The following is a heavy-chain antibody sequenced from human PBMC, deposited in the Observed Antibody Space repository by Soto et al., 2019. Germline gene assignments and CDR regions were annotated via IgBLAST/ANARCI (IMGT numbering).Heavy chain of an antibody. CDR3: ARQLATAFDY. J-gene: IGHJ4*02. Sequence: ASVKVSCKASGYTFTNYNLNWVRQAPGQGLEWMGWISTYNGNTYFAQKFHGRVTMTTDTSTSTVYMELRSLRSDDTALYYCARQLATAFDYWGQGTLVTVSS. CDR2: ISTYNGNT. V-gene: IGHV1-18*01. CDR1: GYTFTNYN. D-gene: IGHD6-13*01.